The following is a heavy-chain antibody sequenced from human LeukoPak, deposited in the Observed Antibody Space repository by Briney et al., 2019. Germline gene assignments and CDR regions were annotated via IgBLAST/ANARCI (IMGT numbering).Heavy chain of an antibody. CDR3: AKDRLLNCRGDCYIFDY. CDR2: ISGSGGST. J-gene: IGHJ4*02. D-gene: IGHD2-21*02. V-gene: IGHV3-23*01. Sequence: GGSLRLSCAASGFTFSSYAMSWVRQAPGKGLEWVSSISGSGGSTFYADSVKGRFSISRDNSKNTLYLQVNGLRTEDTAVYYCAKDRLLNCRGDCYIFDYWGQGTVVTVSS. CDR1: GFTFSSYA.